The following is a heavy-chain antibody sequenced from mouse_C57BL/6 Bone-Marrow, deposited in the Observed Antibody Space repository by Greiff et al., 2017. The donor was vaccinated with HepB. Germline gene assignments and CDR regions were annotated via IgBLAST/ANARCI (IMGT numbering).Heavy chain of an antibody. J-gene: IGHJ1*03. CDR1: GYTFTSYW. CDR2: IHPNSGST. D-gene: IGHD1-1*01. V-gene: IGHV1-64*01. CDR3: ASPFITTVVSYWYFDV. Sequence: QVQLQQPGAELVKPGASVKLSCKASGYTFTSYWMHWVKQRPGQGLEWIGMIHPNSGSTNYNEKFKSKATLTVDKSSSTAYMQLSSLTSEDSAVYYDASPFITTVVSYWYFDVWGTGTTVTV.